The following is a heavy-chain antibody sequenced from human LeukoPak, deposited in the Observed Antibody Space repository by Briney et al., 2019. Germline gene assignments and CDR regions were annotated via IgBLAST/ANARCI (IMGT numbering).Heavy chain of an antibody. CDR1: GGSVSTSSYC. V-gene: IGHV4-39*07. CDR2: IYYSGSS. D-gene: IGHD1-26*01. J-gene: IGHJ4*02. CDR3: ARVGVTADFDY. Sequence: SETLSLTCTASGGSVSTSSYCWGWVRQPPGKELEWIGSIYYSGSSHYNPSLKSRVSMSRDTAKNQFSLNLSSVTAADTAVYYCARVGVTADFDYWGQGTLVTVSS.